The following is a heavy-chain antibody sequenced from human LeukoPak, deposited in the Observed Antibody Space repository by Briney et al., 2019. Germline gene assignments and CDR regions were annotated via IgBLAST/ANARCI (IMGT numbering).Heavy chain of an antibody. CDR1: GFTFSNAW. V-gene: IGHV3-23*01. CDR2: ISGSGGST. D-gene: IGHD1-26*01. Sequence: GGSLRLSCAASGFTFSNAWMSWVRQAPGKGLEWVSAISGSGGSTYYADSVKGRFTISRDNSKNTLYLQMNSLRAEDTAVYYCAKCSGSFVFDYWGQGTLVTVSS. J-gene: IGHJ4*02. CDR3: AKCSGSFVFDY.